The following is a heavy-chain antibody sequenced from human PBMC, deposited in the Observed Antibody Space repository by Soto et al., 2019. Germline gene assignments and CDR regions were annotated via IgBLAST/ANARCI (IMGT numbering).Heavy chain of an antibody. D-gene: IGHD4-4*01. CDR1: GGSISGYF. V-gene: IGHV4-59*08. Sequence: QVQLQESGPGLVKPSETLSLTCTVSGGSISGYFWTWIRQPPGKGLEWIGYLYYSGSTNYNPSLKSRVTISVGTSQNQFSLKLSSVTAADTAVYYCARHANRNYGLYYFDYWGQGTLVTVSS. J-gene: IGHJ4*02. CDR2: LYYSGST. CDR3: ARHANRNYGLYYFDY.